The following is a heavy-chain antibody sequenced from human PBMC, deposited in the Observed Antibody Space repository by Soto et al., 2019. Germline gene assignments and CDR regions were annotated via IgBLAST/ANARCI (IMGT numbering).Heavy chain of an antibody. J-gene: IGHJ6*04. D-gene: IGHD6-6*01. Sequence: SVKVSCKASGGTFSSCAISWVRQAPGQGLEWMGGIIPIFGTANYAQKFQGRVTITADESTSTAYMELSSLRSEDTAVYYCARAEASTSSGIFDGMDVWVEGTTVTVYS. CDR1: GGTFSSCA. CDR2: IIPIFGTA. V-gene: IGHV1-69*13. CDR3: ARAEASTSSGIFDGMDV.